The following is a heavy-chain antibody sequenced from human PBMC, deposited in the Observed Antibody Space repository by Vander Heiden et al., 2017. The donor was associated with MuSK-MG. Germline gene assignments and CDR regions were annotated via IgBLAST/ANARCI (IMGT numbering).Heavy chain of an antibody. Sequence: EVQLVESGGGLVQPGGSLRLSCTASDFSFSSYWMSWVRQAPGKGLEWVANIKQDGSEKYYEESVKGRVTISRDNAKSSLYRQMNSLRGEETAVYYCARDKYYVAGKSGLVGMDVWGQGTTVTVYS. J-gene: IGHJ6*02. CDR2: IKQDGSEK. CDR3: ARDKYYVAGKSGLVGMDV. CDR1: DFSFSSYW. V-gene: IGHV3-7*01. D-gene: IGHD3-10*01.